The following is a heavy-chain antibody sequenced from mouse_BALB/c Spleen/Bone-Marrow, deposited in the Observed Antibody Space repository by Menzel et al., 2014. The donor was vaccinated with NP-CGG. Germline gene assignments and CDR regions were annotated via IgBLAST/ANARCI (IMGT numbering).Heavy chain of an antibody. D-gene: IGHD1-1*01. CDR2: INPYNGDT. V-gene: IGHV1-20*02. CDR3: ARSGYYGSSYFDY. Sequence: EVQLQQSGPALVKPGAPVQIYCKASGYSFTGYFMNWVMQSHGKSLEWIGRINPYNGDTFYNQKFKGKATLTVDKSSSTAHMELRSLASEDSAVYYCARSGYYGSSYFDYWGQGTTLTVSS. CDR1: GYSFTGYF. J-gene: IGHJ2*01.